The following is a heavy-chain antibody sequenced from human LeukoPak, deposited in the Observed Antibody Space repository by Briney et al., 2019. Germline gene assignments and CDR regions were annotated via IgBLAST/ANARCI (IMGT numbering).Heavy chain of an antibody. CDR3: ARDVDNWNDVGNYYFDY. D-gene: IGHD1-20*01. J-gene: IGHJ4*02. CDR1: GYTFTNYF. Sequence: ASVKVSCKAFGYTFTNYFMHWVRQAPGQGLEWMGIINPSGGSTTYPQKFQGRVTMTMDTSTSTVYMELSSLRSEDTAVYYCARDVDNWNDVGNYYFDYWGQGTLVSVSS. V-gene: IGHV1-46*03. CDR2: INPSGGST.